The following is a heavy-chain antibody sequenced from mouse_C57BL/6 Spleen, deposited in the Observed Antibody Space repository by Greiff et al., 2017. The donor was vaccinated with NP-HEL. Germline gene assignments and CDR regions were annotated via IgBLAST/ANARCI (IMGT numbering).Heavy chain of an antibody. J-gene: IGHJ3*01. V-gene: IGHV1-12*01. CDR2: IYPGNGDT. CDR3: ARSGDDYDEGFAY. Sequence: QVQLQQSGAELVRPGASVKMSCKASGYTFTSYTMHWVKQTPRQGLEWIGAIYPGNGDTSYNQKFQGKATLTVDKSSSTAYMQLSSLTSEDSAVYFCARSGDDYDEGFAYWGQGTLVTVSA. D-gene: IGHD2-4*01. CDR1: GYTFTSYT.